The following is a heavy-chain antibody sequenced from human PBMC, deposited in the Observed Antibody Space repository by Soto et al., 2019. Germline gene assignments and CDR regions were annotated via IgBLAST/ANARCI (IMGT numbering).Heavy chain of an antibody. CDR2: ISYDGGNK. CDR1: GFTFSSYG. Sequence: GGSLRLSCAASGFTFSSYGMHWVRQAPGKGLEWVAVISYDGGNKYYADSVKGRFTISRDNSKNTLYLQMNSLRAEDTAVYYCAKDYDLKGMDVWGQGTTVTVSS. J-gene: IGHJ6*02. V-gene: IGHV3-30*18. D-gene: IGHD3-3*01. CDR3: AKDYDLKGMDV.